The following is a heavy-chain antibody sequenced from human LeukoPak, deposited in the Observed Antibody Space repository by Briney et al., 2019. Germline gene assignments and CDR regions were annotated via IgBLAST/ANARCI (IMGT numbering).Heavy chain of an antibody. Sequence: GGSLRLSCAASGFTFSSYGMHWVRQAPGKGLEWVAVNGSNKYYADSVKGRFTISRDNSKNTLYLQMNSLRAEDTAVYYCAKDPPHSSIAALLSGGDYWGQGTLVTVSS. D-gene: IGHD6-6*01. CDR1: GFTFSSYG. J-gene: IGHJ4*02. CDR3: AKDPPHSSIAALLSGGDY. V-gene: IGHV3-30*18. CDR2: NGSNK.